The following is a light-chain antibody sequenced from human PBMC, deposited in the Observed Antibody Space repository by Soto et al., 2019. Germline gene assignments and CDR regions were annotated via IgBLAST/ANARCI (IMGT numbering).Light chain of an antibody. CDR3: CSYAHTSSV. V-gene: IGLV2-11*01. CDR2: DVN. Sequence: QSVLTQPRSVSGSPGQSVTFSCTGTSGDIGAYNYVSWYQFHPGKAPKMLIYDVNKRPSGVPDRFSGSKSGNTASLTISWLQAEDEADYYCCSYAHTSSVFGGGTKLTVL. J-gene: IGLJ3*02. CDR1: SGDIGAYNY.